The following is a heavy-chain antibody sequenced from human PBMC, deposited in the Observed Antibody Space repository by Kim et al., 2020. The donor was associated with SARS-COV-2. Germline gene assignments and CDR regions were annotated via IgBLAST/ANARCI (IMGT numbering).Heavy chain of an antibody. J-gene: IGHJ5*01. V-gene: IGHV3-23*01. Sequence: GGSLRLSCAASGFTLSTYAMSWVRQAPGKGLEWVSGISGSGGSTYYADSVKGRFTISRDDSKNTLYLQMNSLRAEDTAVYYCAKRPTSSRWYANDSWGQGTLVTVSS. CDR2: ISGSGGST. CDR3: AKRPTSSRWYANDS. D-gene: IGHD6-13*01. CDR1: GFTLSTYA.